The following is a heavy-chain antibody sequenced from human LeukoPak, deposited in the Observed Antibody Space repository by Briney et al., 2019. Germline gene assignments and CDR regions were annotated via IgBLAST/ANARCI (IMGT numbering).Heavy chain of an antibody. Sequence: GSLRLSCAASGFTVSSDWMHRVRQAPGKGLVWVSRISSDGSVISYADYVKGRFTISRDNAKNTLYLQMNSLRAEDTAVYYCARVGTIMAMFDPWGQGTLVTVSS. J-gene: IGHJ5*02. CDR1: GFTVSSDW. CDR3: ARVGTIMAMFDP. V-gene: IGHV3-74*01. CDR2: ISSDGSVI. D-gene: IGHD5-24*01.